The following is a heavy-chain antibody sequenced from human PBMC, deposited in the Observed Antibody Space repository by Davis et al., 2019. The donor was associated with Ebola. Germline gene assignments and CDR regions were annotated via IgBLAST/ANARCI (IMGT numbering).Heavy chain of an antibody. CDR2: IWYDGSNK. Sequence: GESLKISCAASGFTFSSYAMSWVRQAPGKGLEWVAVIWYDGSNKYYADSVKGRFTISRDNSKNTLYLQMNSLRAEDTAVHYCARDTGWGYCSSTSCYGFDYWGQGTLVTVSS. D-gene: IGHD2-2*01. CDR1: GFTFSSYA. V-gene: IGHV3-33*08. CDR3: ARDTGWGYCSSTSCYGFDY. J-gene: IGHJ4*02.